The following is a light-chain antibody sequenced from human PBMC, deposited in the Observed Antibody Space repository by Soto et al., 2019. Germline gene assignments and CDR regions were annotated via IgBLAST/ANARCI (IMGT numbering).Light chain of an antibody. CDR1: QSISTY. CDR3: QQRSSWPWT. J-gene: IGKJ1*01. Sequence: VLTQSPSTLYFSPGEGATCCCRASQSISTYLAWYQQQPGQAPRLLVYDASDRATGVPARFSGSGSGTDFTLTISSLEPEDFAVYYCQQRSSWPWTFGQGTKVDIK. CDR2: DAS. V-gene: IGKV3-11*01.